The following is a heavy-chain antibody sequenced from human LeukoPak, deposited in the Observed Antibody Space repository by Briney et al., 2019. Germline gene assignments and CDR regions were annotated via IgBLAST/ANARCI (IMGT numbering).Heavy chain of an antibody. CDR2: INQDGSEK. Sequence: GGSLRLSCAASGLSFSSYWMSWVRQAPGKGLEWVANINQDGSEKYYVDSVKGRFTISRDNAKNSLYLQMNSLRAEDTAVYYCASDYGSGRDYWGQGTLLTVSS. V-gene: IGHV3-7*05. CDR3: ASDYGSGRDY. J-gene: IGHJ4*02. D-gene: IGHD3-10*01. CDR1: GLSFSSYW.